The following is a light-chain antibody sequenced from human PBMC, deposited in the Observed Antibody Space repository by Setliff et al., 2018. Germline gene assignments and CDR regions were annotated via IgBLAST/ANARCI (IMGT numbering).Light chain of an antibody. V-gene: IGLV2-14*01. J-gene: IGLJ1*01. Sequence: QSALTQPAAVSGSPGQSITISCTGTSSDVGGYNYVSWYQQYPGKAPKLMIYEVTKRPSGVSDRFSGSKSGNTAYLTISGLRTEDEADYYCNAYSADTTYVFGGGTKVTVL. CDR2: EVT. CDR1: SSDVGGYNY. CDR3: NAYSADTTYV.